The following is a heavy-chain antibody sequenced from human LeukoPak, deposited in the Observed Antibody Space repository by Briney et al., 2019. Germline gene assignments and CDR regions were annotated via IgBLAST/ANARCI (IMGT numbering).Heavy chain of an antibody. V-gene: IGHV4-4*07. CDR3: ARDLSAFGIAAAGHFFDY. Sequence: SETLSLTCTVSGGSISSYYWSWIRQPAGKGLEWIGRIYTSGSTNYNPSLKSRVTMSVDTSKNQFSLKLSSVTAADTAVYYCARDLSAFGIAAAGHFFDYWGQGTLVTVSS. D-gene: IGHD6-13*01. J-gene: IGHJ4*02. CDR2: IYTSGST. CDR1: GGSISSYY.